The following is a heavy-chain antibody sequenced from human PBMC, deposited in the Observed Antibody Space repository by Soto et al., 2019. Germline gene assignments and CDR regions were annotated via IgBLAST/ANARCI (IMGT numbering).Heavy chain of an antibody. V-gene: IGHV3-9*01. CDR1: GFTFDDYA. CDR3: AKGTGPGWFDP. J-gene: IGHJ5*02. CDR2: ISWNSGSI. Sequence: EVQLVESGGGLVQPGRSLRLSCAASGFTFDDYAMHWVRQAPGKGLEWVSGISWNSGSIGYADSVKGRFTISRDNAKNSLYLQMNSLRAEDTALYYCAKGTGPGWFDPWGQGTLVTVSS.